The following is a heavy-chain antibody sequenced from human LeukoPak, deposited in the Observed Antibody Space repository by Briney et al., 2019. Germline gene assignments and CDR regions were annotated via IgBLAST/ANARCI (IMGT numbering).Heavy chain of an antibody. CDR3: TTVLIVVVTATNDY. V-gene: IGHV3-15*07. J-gene: IGHJ4*02. Sequence: GGSLRLSCAASGFTFSNAWMNWVRQAPGKGLEWVGHIKSKTDGGTTDYAAPVKGRFTISRDDSKNTLYLQMNSLKTEDTAVYYCTTVLIVVVTATNDYWGQGTLVTVSS. CDR2: IKSKTDGGTT. D-gene: IGHD2-21*02. CDR1: GFTFSNAW.